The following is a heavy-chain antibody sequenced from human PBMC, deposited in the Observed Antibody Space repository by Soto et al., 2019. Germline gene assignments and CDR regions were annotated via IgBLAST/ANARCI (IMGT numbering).Heavy chain of an antibody. CDR2: ISSSGSTI. J-gene: IGHJ3*02. CDR1: GFTFSDYY. Sequence: PGGSLRLSCAASGFTFSDYYMSWIRQAPGKGLEWVSYISSSGSTIYYADSVKGRFTISRDNAKNSLYLQMNSLRAEDTAVYYCARQLGYCSGGSCMDLEGAFDIWGQGTMVTVSS. V-gene: IGHV3-11*01. D-gene: IGHD2-15*01. CDR3: ARQLGYCSGGSCMDLEGAFDI.